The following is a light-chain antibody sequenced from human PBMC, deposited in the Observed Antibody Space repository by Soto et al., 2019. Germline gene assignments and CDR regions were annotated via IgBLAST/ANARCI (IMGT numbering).Light chain of an antibody. CDR2: KAT. Sequence: DIQMTQSPSTLSASVGDGVTITCRASQSVGSWLAWYQQKSGTAPRLLIYKATNLQSGVPPRFSGSGSGTDVSLTISSLQQVDAATCFCQQSNDFQYPFGPGTKLEI. V-gene: IGKV1-5*03. CDR1: QSVGSW. CDR3: QQSNDFQYP. J-gene: IGKJ2*01.